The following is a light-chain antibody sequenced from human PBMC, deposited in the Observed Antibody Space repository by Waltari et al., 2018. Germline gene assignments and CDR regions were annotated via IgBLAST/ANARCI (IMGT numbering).Light chain of an antibody. Sequence: QPALTQPVSLSGSPGQSITISCTGTGGVVRGYMFATWYQQPPGNAPKLIIYAFTKRPSGVSNRFSGSKSGNTASLTISGLQAEDEADYHCASYAGRSTLLFGGGTKLTVL. CDR2: AFT. CDR3: ASYAGRSTLL. V-gene: IGLV2-14*03. J-gene: IGLJ3*02. CDR1: GGVVRGYMF.